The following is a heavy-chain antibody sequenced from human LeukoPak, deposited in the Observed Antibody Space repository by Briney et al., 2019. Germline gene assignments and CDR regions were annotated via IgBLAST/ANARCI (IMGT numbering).Heavy chain of an antibody. J-gene: IGHJ4*01. D-gene: IGHD1-1*01. CDR2: IYYSGST. Sequence: KPSETLSLTCTVSGGSISSYYGSWIRQPPGKGLEWIGYIYYSGSTNYNPSLKSRVTISVDTSKNQFSLKLSSVTAADTAVYYCARHMGLGYTYFYPYFDYWGQGPLVTVSS. V-gene: IGHV4-59*08. CDR1: GGSISSYY. CDR3: ARHMGLGYTYFYPYFDY.